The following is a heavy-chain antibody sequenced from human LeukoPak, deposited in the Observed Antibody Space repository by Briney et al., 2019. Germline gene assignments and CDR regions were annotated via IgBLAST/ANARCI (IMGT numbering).Heavy chain of an antibody. CDR1: GGSISSSSYY. CDR2: IYYSGST. CDR3: VRGIGDGYPTGIDY. V-gene: IGHV4-39*01. Sequence: SETLSLTCTVSGGSISSSSYYWGWIRQPPGKGLEWIGSIYYSGSTYYNPSLKSRVTISVDTSKNQFSLKLSSVTAADTAVYYCVRGIGDGYPTGIDYWGQGTLVTVSS. D-gene: IGHD5-24*01. J-gene: IGHJ4*02.